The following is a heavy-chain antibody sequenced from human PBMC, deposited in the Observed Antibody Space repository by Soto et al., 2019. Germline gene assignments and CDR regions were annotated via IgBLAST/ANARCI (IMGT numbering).Heavy chain of an antibody. D-gene: IGHD1-26*01. CDR1: VFTVSSNY. Sequence: HPVGSLRLSCASPVFTVSSNYMSWVRQAPGKGLEWVSVIYSGGSTYYADSVKGRFTISRDNSKNTLYLQMNSLRAEDTAVYYCAGGSGSLYYFEFWGRGTLVIVS. V-gene: IGHV3-53*01. CDR2: IYSGGST. J-gene: IGHJ4*02. CDR3: AGGSGSLYYFEF.